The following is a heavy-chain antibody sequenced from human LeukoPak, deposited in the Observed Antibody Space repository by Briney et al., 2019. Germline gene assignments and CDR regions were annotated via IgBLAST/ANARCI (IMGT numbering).Heavy chain of an antibody. CDR3: ARDGYGGNSFDY. D-gene: IGHD4-23*01. CDR2: INPKNGGT. V-gene: IGHV1-2*02. CDR1: GYTFTSYY. J-gene: IGHJ4*02. Sequence: ASVTVSFTASGYTFTSYYMHWVRQAPGQGLEWMGWINPKNGGTNYAQKFQGRVTMTRDTSINTAFMELNRLNSDDTAVYFCARDGYGGNSFDYWGQGTLVTVSS.